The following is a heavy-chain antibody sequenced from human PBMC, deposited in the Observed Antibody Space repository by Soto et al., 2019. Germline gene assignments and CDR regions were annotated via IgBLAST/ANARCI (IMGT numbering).Heavy chain of an antibody. V-gene: IGHV1-2*04. CDR1: GYTFTGYY. CDR3: ARAPPQSIAARLKYYYYGMDV. Sequence: ASVKVSCKASGYTFTGYYMHWVRQAPGQGLEWMGWINPNSGGTNYAQKFQGWVTMTRDTSISTAYMELSRLRSDDTAVYYCARAPPQSIAARLKYYYYGMDVWGQGNTVTVSS. J-gene: IGHJ6*02. D-gene: IGHD6-6*01. CDR2: INPNSGGT.